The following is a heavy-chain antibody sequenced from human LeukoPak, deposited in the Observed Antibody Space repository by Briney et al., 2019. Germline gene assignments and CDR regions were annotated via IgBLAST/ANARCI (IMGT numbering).Heavy chain of an antibody. CDR3: VNFYYYGMDV. V-gene: IGHV1-46*01. CDR1: GYTFTSYY. Sequence: GASVKVSCKASGYTFTSYYMHWVRQAPGQGLEWMGIINPSGGSTSYAQKFQGRVTMTRDTSTSTVYMELSSPRSEDTAVYYCVNFYYYGMDVWGQGTTVTVSS. CDR2: INPSGGST. J-gene: IGHJ6*02.